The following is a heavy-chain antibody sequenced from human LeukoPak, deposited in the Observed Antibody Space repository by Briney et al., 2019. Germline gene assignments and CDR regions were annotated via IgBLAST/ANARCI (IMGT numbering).Heavy chain of an antibody. J-gene: IGHJ2*01. CDR1: GGSFSSTNYF. D-gene: IGHD1-26*01. Sequence: PSETLSLTCTVSGGSFSSTNYFWGWIRQPPGKGLEWIGTIYFGGSGGTYYNPSLRSRVTISVDTSKNQFSLKLSSVTAADTAVYYCARDPSSLGYSGGWYFDLWGRGTLVTVSS. V-gene: IGHV4-39*07. CDR2: IYFGGSGGT. CDR3: ARDPSSLGYSGGWYFDL.